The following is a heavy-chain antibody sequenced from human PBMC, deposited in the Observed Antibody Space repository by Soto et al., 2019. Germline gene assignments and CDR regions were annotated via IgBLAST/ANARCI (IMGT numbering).Heavy chain of an antibody. CDR1: GYSFTSYW. V-gene: IGHV5-10-1*01. D-gene: IGHD4-4*01. Sequence: GESLKISCKGSGYSFTSYWISWVRQMPGKGLEWMGRIDPSDSYTNYSPSFQGHVTISADKSISTAYLQWSSLKASDTAMYYCARSTTVAYYYYGMDVWGQGTTVTVS. J-gene: IGHJ6*02. CDR2: IDPSDSYT. CDR3: ARSTTVAYYYYGMDV.